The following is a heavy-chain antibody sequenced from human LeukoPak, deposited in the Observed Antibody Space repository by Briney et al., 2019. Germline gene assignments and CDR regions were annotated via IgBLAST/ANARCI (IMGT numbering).Heavy chain of an antibody. Sequence: KPSETLSLTCTVSGGSISSYYWSWIRQPPGKGLEWIGYIYYSGSTNYNPSLKSRVTISVDTSKNQFSLKLSSVTAADTAVYYCARRDRGLTGAFDIWGQGTMVTVSS. CDR1: GGSISSYY. D-gene: IGHD5-12*01. V-gene: IGHV4-59*08. J-gene: IGHJ3*02. CDR2: IYYSGST. CDR3: ARRDRGLTGAFDI.